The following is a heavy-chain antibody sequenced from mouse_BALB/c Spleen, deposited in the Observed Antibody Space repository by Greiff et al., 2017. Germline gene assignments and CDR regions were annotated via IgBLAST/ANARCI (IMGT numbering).Heavy chain of an antibody. CDR3: ARSGDYATWFAY. CDR1: GYSFTSYY. V-gene: IGHV1S135*01. Sequence: VQLKQSGPELMKPGASVKISCKASGYSFTSYYMHWVKQSHGKSLEWIGYIDPFNGGTSYNQKFKGKATLTVDKSSSTAYMHLSSLTSEDSAVYYCARSGDYATWFAYWGQGTLVTVSA. CDR2: IDPFNGGT. D-gene: IGHD2-4*01. J-gene: IGHJ3*01.